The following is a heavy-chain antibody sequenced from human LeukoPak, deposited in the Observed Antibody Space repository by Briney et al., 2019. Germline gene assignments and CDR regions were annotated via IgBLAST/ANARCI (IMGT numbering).Heavy chain of an antibody. CDR2: VYRSGST. D-gene: IGHD2-15*01. J-gene: IGHJ4*02. Sequence: SETLSLTCTVSGGSISSGSYYWTWIRQPAGKGLEWIGRVYRSGSTNYNPSLKSRVTISVDTSKNQFSLKPSSVTAADTAVYYCARGRGYDPVVFYFDSWGQGTAVIVSS. V-gene: IGHV4-61*02. CDR1: GGSISSGSYY. CDR3: ARGRGYDPVVFYFDS.